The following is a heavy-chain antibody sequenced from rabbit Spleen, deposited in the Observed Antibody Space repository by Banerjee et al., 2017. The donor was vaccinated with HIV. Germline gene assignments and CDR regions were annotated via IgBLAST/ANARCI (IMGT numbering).Heavy chain of an antibody. CDR3: ARDSGTSFSSYGMDL. J-gene: IGHJ6*01. V-gene: IGHV1S40*01. Sequence: QSLEESGGDLVKPGASLTLTCKASGFSFTYIDYLCWVRQPPGKGPEWIACVSADVPFTTYYASWAKGRFTISKTSSTTVTLQMTSLTAADTATYFCARDSGTSFSSYGMDLWGQGPSSPS. CDR2: VSADVPFTT. CDR1: GFSFTYIDY. D-gene: IGHD8-1*01.